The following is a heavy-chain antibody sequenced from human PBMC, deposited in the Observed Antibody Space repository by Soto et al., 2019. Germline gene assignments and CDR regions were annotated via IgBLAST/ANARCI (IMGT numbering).Heavy chain of an antibody. V-gene: IGHV3-21*01. D-gene: IGHD2-15*01. CDR3: ARAFGSGAGLKDY. CDR2: ISSSSSYI. J-gene: IGHJ4*02. Sequence: EVQLVESGGGLVKPGGSLRLSCAASGFTFSSYSMNWVRQAPGKGLEWVSSISSSSSYIYYADSVKGRFTISRDNAKNSLYLQMNSLRAEDTAVYYCARAFGSGAGLKDYWGQGTLVTVSS. CDR1: GFTFSSYS.